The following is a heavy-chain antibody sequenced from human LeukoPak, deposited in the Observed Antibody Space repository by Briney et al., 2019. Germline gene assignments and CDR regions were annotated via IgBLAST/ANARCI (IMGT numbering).Heavy chain of an antibody. Sequence: ASVKVSCKASRDIFTSDDINWVRHATVQGVEWMGWMNPNTGNSGYAQRFQGRIPLTTNTSVSTAYMELGNLRSEDTAVYYCARGGASAAARRFDPWGQGTLVTVSS. V-gene: IGHV1-8*01. J-gene: IGHJ5*02. D-gene: IGHD6-13*01. CDR1: RDIFTSDD. CDR2: MNPNTGNS. CDR3: ARGGASAAARRFDP.